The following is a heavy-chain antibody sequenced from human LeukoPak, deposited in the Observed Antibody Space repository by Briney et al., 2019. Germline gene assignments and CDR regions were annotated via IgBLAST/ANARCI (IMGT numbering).Heavy chain of an antibody. CDR2: IYYSGST. V-gene: IGHV4-39*01. CDR1: GGSISSSSYY. CDR3: ARHRWQLDFDY. J-gene: IGHJ4*02. Sequence: SETLSLTCTVSGGSISSSSYYWGWIRQPPGKGLEWIGSIYYSGSTYYNPSHKSRVTISVDTSKNQFSLKLSSVTAADTAVYYCARHRWQLDFDYWGQGTLVTVSS. D-gene: IGHD2-15*01.